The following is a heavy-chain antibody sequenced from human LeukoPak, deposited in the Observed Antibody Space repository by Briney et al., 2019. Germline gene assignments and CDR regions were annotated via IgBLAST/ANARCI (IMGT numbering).Heavy chain of an antibody. Sequence: GGSLRLSCAAFEFTYSSYAMTWVRQAPGKGLEWVSTISPSGAGTYYADSVKGRFTISRDNFKNTLYLQMNSLRAEDTAIYYCAKHFQSSGWFWDYWGQGTLVTVSS. D-gene: IGHD6-19*01. CDR2: ISPSGAGT. CDR3: AKHFQSSGWFWDY. V-gene: IGHV3-23*01. CDR1: EFTYSSYA. J-gene: IGHJ4*02.